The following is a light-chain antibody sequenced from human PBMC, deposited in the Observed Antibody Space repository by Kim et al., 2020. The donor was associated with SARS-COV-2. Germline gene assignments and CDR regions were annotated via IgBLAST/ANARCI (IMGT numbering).Light chain of an antibody. CDR1: TGAVTSGHY. J-gene: IGLJ2*01. V-gene: IGLV7-46*01. CDR3: SLSYSGDVV. CDR2: DTF. Sequence: QAVVTQEPSLTVSPGGTVTLTCDSSTGAVTSGHYPYWFQQKPGQAPKTLIYDTFNKHSWTPARFSGSLLGGKAALTLSGAQPEDEADYYCSLSYSGDVVFGGGTQLTVL.